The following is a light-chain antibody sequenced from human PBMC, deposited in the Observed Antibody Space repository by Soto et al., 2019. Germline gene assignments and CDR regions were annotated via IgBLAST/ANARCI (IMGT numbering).Light chain of an antibody. CDR1: SNDIGYYDY. CDR2: EVT. CDR3: SSYAGNNNFV. Sequence: QSVLTQPPSASGFPGQSVTISCTGTSNDIGYYDYVSWYQQHPGKAPKLVIYEVTKRPSGVPDRVSASKSGNTASLTVSGLRAEDEADYYCSSYAGNNNFVFGSGTKVTV. J-gene: IGLJ1*01. V-gene: IGLV2-8*01.